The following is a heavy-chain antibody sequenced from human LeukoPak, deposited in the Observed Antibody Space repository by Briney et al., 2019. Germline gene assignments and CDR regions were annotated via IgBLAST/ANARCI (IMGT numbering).Heavy chain of an antibody. D-gene: IGHD1-1*01. J-gene: IGHJ4*02. CDR3: AKHRATSGLSTTDY. CDR1: GFTFSSYA. V-gene: IGHV3-23*01. CDR2: ISTSGGRT. Sequence: GGSLRLSCAASGFTFSSYAMNWVRQAPGKGLEWVPSISTSGGRTDYDDSVKGRFTISRDNSKNTLYLQMNSLRAEDTAVYYCAKHRATSGLSTTDYWGQGALVTVSS.